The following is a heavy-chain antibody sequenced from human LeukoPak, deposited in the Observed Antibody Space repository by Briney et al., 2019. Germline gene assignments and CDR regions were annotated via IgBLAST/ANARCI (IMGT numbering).Heavy chain of an antibody. D-gene: IGHD2-15*01. Sequence: PGGSLRLSCAASGFTFSSYAMSWVRQAPGKGLEWVSSVSGNGGSTYYADSVKGRFTISRDNSRNTLYLQMNNLRAEDTALYFCAKPKTPYGMDVWGQGTTVTVSS. V-gene: IGHV3-23*01. J-gene: IGHJ6*02. CDR2: VSGNGGST. CDR1: GFTFSSYA. CDR3: AKPKTPYGMDV.